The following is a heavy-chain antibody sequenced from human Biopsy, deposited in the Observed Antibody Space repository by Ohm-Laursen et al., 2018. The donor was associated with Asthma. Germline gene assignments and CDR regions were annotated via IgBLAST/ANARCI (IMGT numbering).Heavy chain of an antibody. D-gene: IGHD7-27*01. J-gene: IGHJ4*02. CDR3: ARHWNWGSFFDY. V-gene: IGHV4-39*01. CDR2: ISYTGNT. CDR1: GGSMSSSSYS. Sequence: SDTLSLTCTVSGGSMSSSSYSWGWIRQPPGKGLEWIGSISYTGNTDIPSLRSRVTLSVDTSKNNFSLKLTSVTAADTAVFYCARHWNWGSFFDYWGQGALVTVSS.